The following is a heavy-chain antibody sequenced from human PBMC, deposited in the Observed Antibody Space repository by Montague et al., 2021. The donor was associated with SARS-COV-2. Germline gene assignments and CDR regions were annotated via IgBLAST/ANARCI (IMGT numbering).Heavy chain of an antibody. CDR3: ARIPVGSKYYFDF. J-gene: IGHJ4*02. V-gene: IGHV6-1*01. CDR2: KYYRSMWKN. D-gene: IGHD2-2*01. CDR1: GDSVSGTSDT. Sequence: CAISGDSVSGTSDTGECRRQTPPKGLEGRRTKYYRSMWKNDYAESVKSRITIDPDTSKHQFSLHLNSVTPEDTAVYYCARIPVGSKYYFDFGGQGTLVTVSS.